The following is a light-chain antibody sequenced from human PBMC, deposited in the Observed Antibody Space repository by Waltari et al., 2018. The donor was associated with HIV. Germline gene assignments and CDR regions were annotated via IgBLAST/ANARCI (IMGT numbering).Light chain of an antibody. J-gene: IGLJ2*01. CDR3: TSYTTSTTLI. V-gene: IGLV2-14*01. CDR1: GSHVGTSKY. CDR2: EVF. Sequence: SALTQPASVSGSPGQSITISCSGTGSHVGTSKYVSWYQQHPGTAPKLLIYEVFNRPSGISNRFSGSKSGNTASLTVSGLRTEDEADYYCTSYTTSTTLIFGGGTTVTVL.